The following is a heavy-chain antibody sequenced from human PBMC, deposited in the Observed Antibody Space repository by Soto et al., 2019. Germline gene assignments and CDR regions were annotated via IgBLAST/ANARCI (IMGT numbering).Heavy chain of an antibody. Sequence: PGGSLRLPCAASGFTVGTNYMTWVRQAPGKGLDWVSLISSGGSAYYADSVKGRFTISRDTSKNTQYLQMSSLRADDTAVYYCVKGEYYYDSSGYYPFDYWGQGTLVTVSS. CDR2: ISSGGSA. CDR3: VKGEYYYDSSGYYPFDY. V-gene: IGHV3-66*01. D-gene: IGHD3-22*01. CDR1: GFTVGTNY. J-gene: IGHJ4*02.